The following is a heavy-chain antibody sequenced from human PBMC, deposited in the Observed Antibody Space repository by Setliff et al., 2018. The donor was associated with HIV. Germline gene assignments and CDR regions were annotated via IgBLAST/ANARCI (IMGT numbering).Heavy chain of an antibody. V-gene: IGHV3-7*03. D-gene: IGHD5-18*01. CDR1: GFTFSSYW. J-gene: IGHJ4*02. CDR3: ARNQGNSFGQGFDY. CDR2: INQYGSEK. Sequence: GGSLRLTCAASGFTFSSYWMHWVRQAPGKGLEWVANINQYGSEKNYVDSVKGRFTISRDNDKNSLFLQMNRLSTEDTAVYYCARNQGNSFGQGFDYWGQGTLVTVSS.